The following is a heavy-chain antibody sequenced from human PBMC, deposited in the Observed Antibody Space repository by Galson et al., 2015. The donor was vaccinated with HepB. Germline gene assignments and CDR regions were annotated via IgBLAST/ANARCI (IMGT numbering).Heavy chain of an antibody. CDR3: ARDAASYYFDY. CDR1: GFTVSSNY. Sequence: SLRLSCAASGFTVSSNYMSWVRQAPGKGLEWVSVIYSSGSTYYADSVKGRLTISRDNSKNTLYLQMNSLRAEDTAVYYCARDAASYYFDYWGQGTLVTVSS. V-gene: IGHV3-66*03. CDR2: IYSSGST. D-gene: IGHD2-15*01. J-gene: IGHJ4*02.